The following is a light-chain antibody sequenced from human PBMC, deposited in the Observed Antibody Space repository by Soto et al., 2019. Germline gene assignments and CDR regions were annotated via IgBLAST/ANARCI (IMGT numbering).Light chain of an antibody. J-gene: IGKJ2*01. CDR2: DAS. V-gene: IGKV3-11*01. CDR3: QQRSNWYT. CDR1: QSVSSY. Sequence: EIVLTQSPATLSLSPGERATLSCRASQSVSSYLAWYKQKPGQAPRLLIYDASNRATGIPARFSGSGSGTDFALTISSIEPEDFAVYYCQQRSNWYTFGQGTKMEIK.